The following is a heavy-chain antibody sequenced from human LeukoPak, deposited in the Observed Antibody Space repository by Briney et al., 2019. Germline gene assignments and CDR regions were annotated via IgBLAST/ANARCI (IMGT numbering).Heavy chain of an antibody. CDR2: INTDRGGT. CDR3: AISIQAAAIPSFDY. D-gene: IGHD6-25*01. V-gene: IGHV1-2*02. CDR1: GNTFAGHN. J-gene: IGHJ4*02. Sequence: ASVKVSCKAPGNTFAGHNIHWMRQAPGQGLGLMGWINTDRGGTDYARQFQGRVTMTSDTPIRAAYMELSSLGSEDSAVYFYAISIQAAAIPSFDYWGQGTLVTVSS.